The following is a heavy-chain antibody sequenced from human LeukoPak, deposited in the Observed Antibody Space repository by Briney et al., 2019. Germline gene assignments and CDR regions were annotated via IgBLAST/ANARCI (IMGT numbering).Heavy chain of an antibody. D-gene: IGHD3-3*01. CDR3: AKDDPITIFGVVILGYGMDV. Sequence: PGGSLRLSCAASGFTFSSYGMHWVRQAPGKGLERVAVISYDGSNKYYADSVKGRFTLSRDNSKNTLYLQMNSLRAEDTAVYYCAKDDPITIFGVVILGYGMDVWGQGTTVTVSS. V-gene: IGHV3-30*18. CDR1: GFTFSSYG. J-gene: IGHJ6*02. CDR2: ISYDGSNK.